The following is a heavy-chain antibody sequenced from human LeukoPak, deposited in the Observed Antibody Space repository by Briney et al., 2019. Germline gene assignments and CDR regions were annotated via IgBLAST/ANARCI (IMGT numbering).Heavy chain of an antibody. D-gene: IGHD4-17*01. CDR3: ARVDYGDYAGEDY. CDR2: ITISGGTT. CDR1: GFTFSSYA. J-gene: IGHJ4*02. Sequence: PGGSLRLSCAASGFTFSSYAMGWVRQAPGKGLEWVSDITISGGTTHFYSDSAKGRFTISRDNAKNSLYLQMNSLRAEDTAVYYCARVDYGDYAGEDYWGQGTLVTVSS. V-gene: IGHV3-23*01.